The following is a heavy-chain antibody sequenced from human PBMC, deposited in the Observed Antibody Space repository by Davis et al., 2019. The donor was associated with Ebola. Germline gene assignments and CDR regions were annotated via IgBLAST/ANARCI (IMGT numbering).Heavy chain of an antibody. CDR3: AREGGRYHDSSGYVFDI. D-gene: IGHD3-22*01. Sequence: ASVKVSCKASGYRFTSYYMHWVRQAPGQGLEWMGIINPITGGTSYAQNFQVRVNMTRDTSTSTVYMELSSLRSEDTAVYYGAREGGRYHDSSGYVFDIWGQETMVKVSS. J-gene: IGHJ3*02. CDR1: GYRFTSYY. V-gene: IGHV1-46*01. CDR2: INPITGGT.